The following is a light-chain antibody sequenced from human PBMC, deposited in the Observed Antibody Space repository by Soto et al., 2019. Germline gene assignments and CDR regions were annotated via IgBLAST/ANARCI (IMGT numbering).Light chain of an antibody. V-gene: IGLV2-8*01. J-gene: IGLJ1*01. Sequence: QSVLTQPPSASGSPGQSVTISCTGTSSDVGGYNYVSWYQQHPGKAPKLMIYEVSKRPSGVPDRFSGSKSGNTASLNVSGLQAEDEADYYCCSYADNNDYVFGTGTKLTVL. CDR3: CSYADNNDYV. CDR2: EVS. CDR1: SSDVGGYNY.